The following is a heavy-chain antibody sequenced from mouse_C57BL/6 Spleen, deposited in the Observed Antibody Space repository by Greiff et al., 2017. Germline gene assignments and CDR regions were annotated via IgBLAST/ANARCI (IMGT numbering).Heavy chain of an antibody. CDR1: GYTFTSYW. J-gene: IGHJ1*03. Sequence: VQLQQPGAELVKPGASVKLSCKASGYTFTSYWMHWVKQRPGQGLEWIGMIHPNSGSTNYNEKFKSKATLTVDKSSSTAYMQLSSLTSEDSAVSYCDTRGYDYAAGAFDVWGTGTTVTVSS. V-gene: IGHV1-64*01. CDR2: IHPNSGST. D-gene: IGHD2-4*01. CDR3: DTRGYDYAAGAFDV.